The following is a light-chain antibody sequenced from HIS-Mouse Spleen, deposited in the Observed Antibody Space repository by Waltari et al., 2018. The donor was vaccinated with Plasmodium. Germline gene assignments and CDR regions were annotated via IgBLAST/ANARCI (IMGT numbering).Light chain of an antibody. CDR2: EDS. V-gene: IGLV3-10*01. Sequence: SYELTQPPSVSVSPGKTARITCSGDALPKKYAYWYQQKSGQAPVLGNYEDSKQPSGIPERFSSASSETMATLNISGAQVEDEADYYCYSTDSSGNHRVFGGGTKLTVL. J-gene: IGLJ3*02. CDR1: ALPKKY. CDR3: YSTDSSGNHRV.